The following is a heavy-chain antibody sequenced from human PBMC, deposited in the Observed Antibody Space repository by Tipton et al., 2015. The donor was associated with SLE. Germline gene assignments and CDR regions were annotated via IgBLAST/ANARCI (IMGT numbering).Heavy chain of an antibody. V-gene: IGHV1-18*01. J-gene: IGHJ3*02. CDR3: ARGDSGNAFDI. CDR2: ISAYNGNT. Sequence: QSGPEVKKPGASVKVSCKASGYNFNRYSLNWVRQAPGQGLEWMGWISAYNGNTNYAQKLQGRVTMTTDTSTSTAYMELRSLRSDDTAVYYCARGDSGNAFDIWGQGTMVTVSS. CDR1: GYNFNRYS. D-gene: IGHD1-26*01.